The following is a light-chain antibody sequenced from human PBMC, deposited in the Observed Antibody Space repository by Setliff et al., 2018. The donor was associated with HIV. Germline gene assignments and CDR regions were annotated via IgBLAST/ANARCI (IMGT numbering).Light chain of an antibody. CDR1: SSDIGAGYD. Sequence: QSALTQPPSVSGAPGPRVTISCTGSSSDIGAGYDVQWYQQLPGTAPKLLIYGNINRPSGVPDRFSGSKSGTSASLAITGLQAEDEADYYCQSYDTSLSGVFGTGTKVTVL. V-gene: IGLV1-40*01. CDR3: QSYDTSLSGV. CDR2: GNI. J-gene: IGLJ1*01.